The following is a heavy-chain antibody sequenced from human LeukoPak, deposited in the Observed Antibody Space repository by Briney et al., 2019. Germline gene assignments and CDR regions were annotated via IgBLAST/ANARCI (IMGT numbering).Heavy chain of an antibody. D-gene: IGHD3-22*01. Sequence: GASVKVSCKASGYTFTGHYMHWVRQAPGQGLEWMGWINPNSGGTNYAQKFQGRVTMTRDTSISTAYMELSRLRSDDTAVYYCVYYDSSGNIWGQGTLVTVSS. CDR1: GYTFTGHY. J-gene: IGHJ4*02. CDR2: INPNSGGT. CDR3: VYYDSSGNI. V-gene: IGHV1-2*02.